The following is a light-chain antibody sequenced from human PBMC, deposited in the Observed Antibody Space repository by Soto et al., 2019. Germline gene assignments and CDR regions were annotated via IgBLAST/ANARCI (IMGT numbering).Light chain of an antibody. CDR2: GVY. J-gene: IGKJ1*01. Sequence: EIVMTQSPTIPSVYPGERATLSSRATQTVSSNLSWNQQRPGQAPRLLIYGVYTRAPGIPARFSGSGSGTEFTLTISSLQSEDFAVYYCQQYHSWPPRTFGQGTKVDIK. CDR3: QQYHSWPPRT. V-gene: IGKV3D-15*01. CDR1: QTVSSN.